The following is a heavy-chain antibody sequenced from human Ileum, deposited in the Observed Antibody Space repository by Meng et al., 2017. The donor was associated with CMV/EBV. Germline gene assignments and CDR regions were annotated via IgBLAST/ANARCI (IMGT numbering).Heavy chain of an antibody. D-gene: IGHD3-3*01. Sequence: SGFPFSSYAIHWVRQAPGKRLGWGAVISYDGNNKYYSGSVKGRFTISRDNSKNTLYLQMNSLRAEDTAVYYCARADLYYNSWSGYDYWGQGALVTVSS. V-gene: IGHV3-30*04. CDR1: GFPFSSYA. CDR2: ISYDGNNK. J-gene: IGHJ4*02. CDR3: ARADLYYNSWSGYDY.